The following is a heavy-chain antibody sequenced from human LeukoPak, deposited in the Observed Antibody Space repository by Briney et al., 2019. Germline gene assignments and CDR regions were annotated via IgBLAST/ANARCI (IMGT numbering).Heavy chain of an antibody. V-gene: IGHV3-30*04. CDR1: GFTFSSYA. CDR2: ISYDGSNK. Sequence: GGSLRLSCAASGFTFSSYAMHWVRQAPGKGLEWVAVISYDGSNKYYADSVKGRFTISRDNSKNTLYLQMNSLRAEDTAVYYCASAFLLNSSGWLHYFDYWGQGTLVTVSS. D-gene: IGHD6-19*01. J-gene: IGHJ4*02. CDR3: ASAFLLNSSGWLHYFDY.